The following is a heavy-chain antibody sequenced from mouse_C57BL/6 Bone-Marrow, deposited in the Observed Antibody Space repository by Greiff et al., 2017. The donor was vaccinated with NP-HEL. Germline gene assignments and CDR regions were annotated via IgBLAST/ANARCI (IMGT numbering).Heavy chain of an antibody. CDR1: GFTFSSYG. D-gene: IGHD2-3*01. V-gene: IGHV5-6*01. J-gene: IGHJ3*01. CDR3: ARHDGYYYFWFAY. Sequence: EVQRVESGGDLVKPGGSLKLSCAASGFTFSSYGMSWVRQTPDKRLEWVATISSGGSYTYYPDSVKGRFTISRDNAKNTLYLQMSSLKSEDTAMYYCARHDGYYYFWFAYWGQGTLVTVSA. CDR2: ISSGGSYT.